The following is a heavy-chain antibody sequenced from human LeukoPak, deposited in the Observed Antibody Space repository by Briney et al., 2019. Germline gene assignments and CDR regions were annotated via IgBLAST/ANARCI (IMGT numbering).Heavy chain of an antibody. CDR2: INPSGGST. Sequence: GASVKVSCKASGYTFTSYDINWVRQAPGQGLEWMGIINPSGGSTSYAQKFQGRITMTRDTSTSTVYMELSSLRSEDTAVYYCARDRTAAAGVTGFDPWGQGTLVTVSS. D-gene: IGHD6-13*01. J-gene: IGHJ5*02. CDR1: GYTFTSYD. CDR3: ARDRTAAAGVTGFDP. V-gene: IGHV1-46*01.